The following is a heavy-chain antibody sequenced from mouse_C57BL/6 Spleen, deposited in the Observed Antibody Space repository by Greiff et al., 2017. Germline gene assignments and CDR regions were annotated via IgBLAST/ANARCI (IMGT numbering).Heavy chain of an antibody. CDR2: INPNNGGT. CDR3: ARGYGGNYPYYFDY. Sequence: EVQLQQSGPELVKPGASVKISCKASGYTFTDYYMNWVKQSHGKSLEWIGDINPNNGGTSYNQKFKGKATLTVDKSSSTAYMELRSLTSEDSAVYYGARGYGGNYPYYFDYWGQGTTRTVSS. CDR1: GYTFTDYY. D-gene: IGHD1-1*02. V-gene: IGHV1-26*01. J-gene: IGHJ2*01.